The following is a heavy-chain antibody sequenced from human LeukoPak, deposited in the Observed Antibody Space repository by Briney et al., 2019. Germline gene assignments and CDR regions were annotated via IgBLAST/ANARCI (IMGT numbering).Heavy chain of an antibody. Sequence: GGSLRLSCAASGFTFISYGMHWVRQAPGKGLVWVAVISYDGSNKYYADSVKGRFTISRDNSKNTLYLQMNSLRPGDTAVYYCARDLGLTPGYGMDVWGQGTTVTVSS. CDR3: ARDLGLTPGYGMDV. CDR2: ISYDGSNK. J-gene: IGHJ6*02. CDR1: GFTFISYG. V-gene: IGHV3-30*03.